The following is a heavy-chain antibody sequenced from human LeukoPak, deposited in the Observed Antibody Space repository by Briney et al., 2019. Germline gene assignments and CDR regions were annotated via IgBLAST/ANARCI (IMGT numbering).Heavy chain of an antibody. J-gene: IGHJ4*02. Sequence: ASVKVSCKASGGTFSSYAISWVRQAPGQGLEWMGGIIPIFGTANYAQKFQGRVTITADEPTSTAYMELSSLRSEDTAVYYCAREGYYDSSGYYTPLDYWGQGTLVTVSS. V-gene: IGHV1-69*13. D-gene: IGHD3-22*01. CDR1: GGTFSSYA. CDR2: IIPIFGTA. CDR3: AREGYYDSSGYYTPLDY.